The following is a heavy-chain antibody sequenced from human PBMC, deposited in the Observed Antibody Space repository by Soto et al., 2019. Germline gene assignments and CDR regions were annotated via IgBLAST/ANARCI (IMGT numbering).Heavy chain of an antibody. CDR1: GYTFTGYY. Sequence: QVQLVQSGAEVKKPGASVKVSCKASGYTFTGYYMHWVRQAPGQGLEWMGWINPNSGGTNYAQKFQGGVTMTRDTSISTAYMELSRLRSDDTAVYYCARDPSRKLVPAEPLQNDAFDIWGQGTMVTVSS. CDR2: INPNSGGT. D-gene: IGHD6-6*01. J-gene: IGHJ3*02. CDR3: ARDPSRKLVPAEPLQNDAFDI. V-gene: IGHV1-2*02.